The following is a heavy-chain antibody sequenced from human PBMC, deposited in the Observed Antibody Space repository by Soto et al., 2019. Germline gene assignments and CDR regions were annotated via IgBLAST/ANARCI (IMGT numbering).Heavy chain of an antibody. CDR3: AAVQGGGTTFHF. CDR1: GFTFINSA. Sequence: ASVKVSCKASGFTFINSAIQWVRQARGQRLEWMGWIVVGSGHINYAQKFQERLSITRDMSTSTAYMELSSLTSEDTAVYYCAAVQGGGTTFHFWGQGTLVTVSS. D-gene: IGHD1-7*01. J-gene: IGHJ4*02. V-gene: IGHV1-58*02. CDR2: IVVGSGHI.